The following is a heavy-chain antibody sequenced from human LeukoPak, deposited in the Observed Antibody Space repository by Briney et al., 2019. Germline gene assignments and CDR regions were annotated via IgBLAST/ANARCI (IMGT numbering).Heavy chain of an antibody. J-gene: IGHJ4*02. CDR3: ARGMDHLDC. CDR1: GFTVSTNC. CDR2: FYSGGTT. D-gene: IGHD2-2*03. Sequence: GGSLRLSCAASGFTVSTNCMTWVRQAPGKGLEWISIFYSGGTTKYADSVKGRFTISRDNSKNTVFLQMNSLRAEDTATYYCARGMDHLDCWGQGALVTVSS. V-gene: IGHV3-66*01.